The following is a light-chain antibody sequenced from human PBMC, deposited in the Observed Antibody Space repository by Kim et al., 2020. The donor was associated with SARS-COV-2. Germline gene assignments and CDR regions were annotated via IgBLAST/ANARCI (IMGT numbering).Light chain of an antibody. Sequence: PGERATLSCRASQSVSSSYFAWYQQKPGQAPRLLIYGASSRATGIPDRFSGSGSGTDFTLTISRLEPEDFAVYYCQQYGSSPPLTFGGGTKVDIK. CDR1: QSVSSSY. CDR3: QQYGSSPPLT. J-gene: IGKJ4*01. V-gene: IGKV3-20*01. CDR2: GAS.